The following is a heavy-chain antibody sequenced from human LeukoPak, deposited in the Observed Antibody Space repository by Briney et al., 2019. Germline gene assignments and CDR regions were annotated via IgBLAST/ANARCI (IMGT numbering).Heavy chain of an antibody. CDR2: IGTAGDR. CDR1: GFTFSSYD. CDR3: ARGRYCSSTSCYEGGYYGMDV. D-gene: IGHD2-2*01. Sequence: PGGSLRLSCAASGFTFSSYDMHWVRHATGKGLEWVSAIGTAGDRYYPGSVKGRFTISRENAKTSLYLQINSLRAGDTAVYYCARGRYCSSTSCYEGGYYGMDVWGKGTTVTVSS. J-gene: IGHJ6*04. V-gene: IGHV3-13*05.